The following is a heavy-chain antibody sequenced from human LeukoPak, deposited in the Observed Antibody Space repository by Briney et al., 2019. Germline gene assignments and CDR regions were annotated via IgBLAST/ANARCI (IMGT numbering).Heavy chain of an antibody. D-gene: IGHD5-24*01. CDR1: GGSISSYY. V-gene: IGHV4-59*01. Sequence: SETLSLTCTVSGGSISSYYWNWIRQPPGEGLEWIGYFHYSGSTNYNPSLKSRVTISVDTSKNQFSLKLSSVTAADTAVYYCARGEDGYNYYNYWGQGTLVTVSS. CDR3: ARGEDGYNYYNY. CDR2: FHYSGST. J-gene: IGHJ4*02.